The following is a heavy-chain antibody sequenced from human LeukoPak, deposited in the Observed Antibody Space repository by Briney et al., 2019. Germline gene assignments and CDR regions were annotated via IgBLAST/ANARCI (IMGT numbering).Heavy chain of an antibody. CDR1: GFTFSSYG. J-gene: IGHJ6*02. CDR2: ISYDGSNK. V-gene: IGHV3-30*03. Sequence: PGGALRLSCAASGFTFSSYGMHWVRQAPGKGPEWVADISYDGSNKYYADSVKGRFTISRDNSKHTLYPQMNSLRAEDAAVYYCARDEGTYGMDVWGQGTTVTVSS. CDR3: ARDEGTYGMDV. D-gene: IGHD1-1*01.